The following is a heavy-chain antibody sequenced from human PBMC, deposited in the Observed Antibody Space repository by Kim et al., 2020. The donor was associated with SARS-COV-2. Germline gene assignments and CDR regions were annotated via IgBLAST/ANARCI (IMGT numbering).Heavy chain of an antibody. Sequence: SETLSLTCTVSGGSISSSSYYWGWIRQPPGKGLEWIGSIYYSGSTYYNPSLKSRVTISVDTSKNQFSLKLSSVTAADTAVYYCARSLFTMIVVVNPFDYWGQGTLVTVSS. CDR1: GGSISSSSYY. V-gene: IGHV4-39*01. D-gene: IGHD3-22*01. CDR3: ARSLFTMIVVVNPFDY. CDR2: IYYSGST. J-gene: IGHJ4*02.